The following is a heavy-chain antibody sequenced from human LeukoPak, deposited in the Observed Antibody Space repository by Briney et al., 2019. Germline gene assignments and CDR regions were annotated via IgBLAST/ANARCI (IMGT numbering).Heavy chain of an antibody. CDR1: GYGFTSYG. V-gene: IGHV5-51*01. CDR2: IYSGDSDT. CDR3: ARHTCSGGSCYFTWFDP. D-gene: IGHD2-15*01. J-gene: IGHJ5*02. Sequence: GVALKISSKGSGYGFTSYGIGWARPMPGKGLEWMGIIYSGDSDTRYSPSFQGQVTISADKSISTAYLQWSSLKASDTAMYYCARHTCSGGSCYFTWFDPWGQGTLVTVSS.